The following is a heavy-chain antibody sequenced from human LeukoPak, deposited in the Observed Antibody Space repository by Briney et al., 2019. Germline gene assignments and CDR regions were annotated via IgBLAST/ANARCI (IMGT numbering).Heavy chain of an antibody. Sequence: KPSGTLSLTCAVSGGSISSSNWWSWVRQPPGKGLEWIGEIYHSGSTNYNPSLKSRVTISVDKSKNQFSLKLSSVTAADTAVYYCARGAYYYDSSGLLPEAFDYWGQGTLVTVSS. CDR1: GGSISSSNW. J-gene: IGHJ4*02. D-gene: IGHD3-22*01. V-gene: IGHV4-4*02. CDR3: ARGAYYYDSSGLLPEAFDY. CDR2: IYHSGST.